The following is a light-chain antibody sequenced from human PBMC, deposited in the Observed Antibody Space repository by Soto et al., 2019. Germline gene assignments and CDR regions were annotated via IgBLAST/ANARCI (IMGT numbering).Light chain of an antibody. CDR3: SSSARSNMRV. Sequence: QSALTQSPSASGSPGQSVTISCTGTSSDGGNYKYVSWYQQHPGKAPKLMIYEVSKRPSGVPDRFSGCKSGNTASLTVSGLQVEDESDYYCSSSARSNMRVFGGGTKLTVL. J-gene: IGLJ3*02. CDR2: EVS. V-gene: IGLV2-8*01. CDR1: SSDGGNYKY.